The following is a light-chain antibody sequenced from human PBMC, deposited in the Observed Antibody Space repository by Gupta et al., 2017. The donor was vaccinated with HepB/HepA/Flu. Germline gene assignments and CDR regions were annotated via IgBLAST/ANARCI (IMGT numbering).Light chain of an antibody. CDR1: QSVRTS. V-gene: IGKV6-21*01. CDR3: HQSSTLPRT. J-gene: IGKJ1*01. CDR2: YAS. Sequence: EIVLTQSPDFASVTPKEKVTITCRASQSVRTSLHWYQQKPDQSPKLLIKYASQSFSGVPSRFSGSGSGTYFTLTINSLEAEDAATYYCHQSSTLPRTFGQGTXVEIK.